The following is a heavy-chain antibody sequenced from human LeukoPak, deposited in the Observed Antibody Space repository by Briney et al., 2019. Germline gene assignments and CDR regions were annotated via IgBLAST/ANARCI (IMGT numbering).Heavy chain of an antibody. CDR3: ARRGYSVNWFDP. V-gene: IGHV4-30-2*01. CDR2: IYHSGST. Sequence: PAETLSLTCAVSGGSISSGGYSWSWIRQPPGKGLEWIGYIYHSGSTYYNPSLKSRVTISLDRSQNQFSLKLTSVTAADTAVYYCARRGYSVNWFDPWGQGTLVTVSS. CDR1: GGSISSGGYS. D-gene: IGHD5-12*01. J-gene: IGHJ5*02.